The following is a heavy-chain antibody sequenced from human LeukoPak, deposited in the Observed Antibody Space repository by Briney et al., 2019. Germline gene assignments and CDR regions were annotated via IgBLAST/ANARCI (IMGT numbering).Heavy chain of an antibody. CDR1: GYTFTSYG. J-gene: IGHJ6*03. CDR2: ISAYNGNT. CDR3: ARHYYDSSGYDYYYYMDV. D-gene: IGHD3-22*01. V-gene: IGHV1-18*01. Sequence: ASVKVSCKASGYTFTSYGISWVRQAPGQGLEWMGWISAYNGNTNYAQKLQGRVTMTTDTSTSTAYMELRSLRSDDTAVYYCARHYYDSSGYDYYYYMDVWGKGTAVTVSS.